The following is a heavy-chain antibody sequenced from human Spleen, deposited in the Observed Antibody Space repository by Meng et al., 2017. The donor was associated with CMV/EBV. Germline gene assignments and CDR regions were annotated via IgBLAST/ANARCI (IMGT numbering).Heavy chain of an antibody. V-gene: IGHV5-51*01. J-gene: IGHJ4*02. D-gene: IGHD3-10*01. Sequence: FTTYWIGWVRQMPGKGLEWMGIIYPGKSETRYSPSLQGQVTMSVDKTINTAYLQWSSLKASDTAIYYCARVGWDGSGSYYPENYFDSWGQGTLVTVSS. CDR2: IYPGKSET. CDR1: FTTYW. CDR3: ARVGWDGSGSYYPENYFDS.